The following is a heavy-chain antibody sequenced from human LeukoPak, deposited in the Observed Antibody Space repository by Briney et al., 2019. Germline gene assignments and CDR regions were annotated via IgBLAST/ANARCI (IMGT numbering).Heavy chain of an antibody. CDR1: GFTFDDYG. J-gene: IGHJ2*01. Sequence: GGSLRLSCVASGFTFDDYGMSWVRQAPGKGLEWVSGLNWNGGNTGYADSVKGRFTISRDNAKNSLFLQMNSLRAEDTALYYCVRDRGYAASWYSRSGYYDFWGRGTLVTVSS. V-gene: IGHV3-20*04. CDR3: VRDRGYAASWYSRSGYYDF. CDR2: LNWNGGNT. D-gene: IGHD6-13*01.